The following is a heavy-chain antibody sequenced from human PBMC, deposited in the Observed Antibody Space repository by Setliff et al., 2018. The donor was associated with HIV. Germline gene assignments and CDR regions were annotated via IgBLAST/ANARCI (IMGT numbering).Heavy chain of an antibody. CDR3: ARGFAFGGVIVIPYYFDY. Sequence: SETLSLTCAVYGGSFSGYYWSWLRQPPGKGLEWIGEINSSGSINDNPSLRSRVTISVDTSKNQFSLKLNSVTAADTAVYYCARGFAFGGVIVIPYYFDYWGQGTLVTVSS. CDR1: GGSFSGYY. V-gene: IGHV4-34*01. J-gene: IGHJ4*02. D-gene: IGHD3-16*02. CDR2: INSSGSI.